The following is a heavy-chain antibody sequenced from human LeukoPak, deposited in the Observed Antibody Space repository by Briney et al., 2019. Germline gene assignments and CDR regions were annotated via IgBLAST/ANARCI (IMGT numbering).Heavy chain of an antibody. J-gene: IGHJ6*03. CDR3: ASGSGSYRTPYYYMDV. CDR2: IYSGGST. V-gene: IGHV3-53*01. CDR1: GFTVSSNY. D-gene: IGHD3-10*01. Sequence: GGSLRLSCAASGFTVSSNYMSWVRQAPGKGLEWVSVIYSGGSTYYADSEKGRFTISRDNSKNTLYLQMNNLRAEDTAVYYCASGSGSYRTPYYYMDVWGKGTTVTVSS.